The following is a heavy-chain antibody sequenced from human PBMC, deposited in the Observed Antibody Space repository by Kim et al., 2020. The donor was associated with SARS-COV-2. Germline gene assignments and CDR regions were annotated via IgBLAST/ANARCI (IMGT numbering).Heavy chain of an antibody. J-gene: IGHJ3*02. V-gene: IGHV4-31*03. CDR1: GGSISSGGYY. CDR2: IYYSGST. Sequence: SETLSLTCTVSGGSISSGGYYWSWIRQHPGKGLEWIGYIYYSGSTYYNPSLKSRVTISVDTSKNQFSLKLSSVTAADTAVYYCAKGGYCSSTSCFQDAFDIWGQGTMVTVSS. D-gene: IGHD2-2*01. CDR3: AKGGYCSSTSCFQDAFDI.